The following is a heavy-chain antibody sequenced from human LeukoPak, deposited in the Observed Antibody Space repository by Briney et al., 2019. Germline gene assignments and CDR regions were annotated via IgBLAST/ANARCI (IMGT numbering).Heavy chain of an antibody. CDR2: IKQDGSEK. Sequence: GGSPRLSCAASGFTFSSYWMSWVRQAPGKGLGLVANIKQDGSEKYYVDSVKGRFTISRDNAKNSLYLQMNSLRAEDTAVYYCAREIEYYDSSGYYYYYYMDVWGKGTTVTVSS. V-gene: IGHV3-7*01. CDR1: GFTFSSYW. J-gene: IGHJ6*03. D-gene: IGHD3-22*01. CDR3: AREIEYYDSSGYYYYYYMDV.